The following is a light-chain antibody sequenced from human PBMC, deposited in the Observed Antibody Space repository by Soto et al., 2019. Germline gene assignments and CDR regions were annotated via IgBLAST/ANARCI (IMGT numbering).Light chain of an antibody. Sequence: IVFTPSPCALTLSPGERATLYCRASQSVRSSYLAWYQQKPGQAPRLLIYGASSRATGIPDRFSGSGSGTDFTLTISRLEPEDFAVYYCQQYGSSPFITFGQGTRLEIK. CDR1: QSVRSSY. V-gene: IGKV3-20*01. CDR3: QQYGSSPFIT. CDR2: GAS. J-gene: IGKJ5*01.